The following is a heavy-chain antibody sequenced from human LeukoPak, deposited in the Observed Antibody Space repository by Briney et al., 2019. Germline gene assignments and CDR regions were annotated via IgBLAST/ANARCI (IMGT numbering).Heavy chain of an antibody. Sequence: GGSLRLSCAASGFTFSIYAMNWVRQAPGKGLEWVSYISSRSSTIFYADSVKGRFTISRDNAKNSLYLQMNSLRDEDTAVYYCARGHTYYYDSSGYEYFDYWGQGTLVTVSS. V-gene: IGHV3-48*02. CDR2: ISSRSSTI. D-gene: IGHD3-22*01. J-gene: IGHJ4*02. CDR3: ARGHTYYYDSSGYEYFDY. CDR1: GFTFSIYA.